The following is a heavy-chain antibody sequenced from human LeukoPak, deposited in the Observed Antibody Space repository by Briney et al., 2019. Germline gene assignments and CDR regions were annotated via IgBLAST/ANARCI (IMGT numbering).Heavy chain of an antibody. CDR3: TTGVYYYYYMDV. CDR2: ISGSGGNT. D-gene: IGHD4-23*01. Sequence: PGGSLRLSCAASGFTFSSYGMSWVRQTPGKRLEWVSAISGSGGNTYDADSVKGRFTISRDNSKNTLYLQMNSLRAEDTAVYYCTTGVYYYYYMDVWGKGTTVTVSS. CDR1: GFTFSSYG. V-gene: IGHV3-23*01. J-gene: IGHJ6*03.